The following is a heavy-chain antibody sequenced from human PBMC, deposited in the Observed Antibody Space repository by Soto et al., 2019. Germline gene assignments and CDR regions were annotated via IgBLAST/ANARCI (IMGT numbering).Heavy chain of an antibody. Sequence: SETLSLTCSVSGGSINNTNYSWVWIRQPPGKGLEWIGMIYYNGRTYYSESLKSRVTISVDPSKNQFSLKLSSVTAADTAVYYCARDGNGITMVRGVIISRSGFDPWGQGTLVTVSS. J-gene: IGHJ5*02. D-gene: IGHD3-10*01. CDR1: GGSINNTNYS. CDR2: IYYNGRT. CDR3: ARDGNGITMVRGVIISRSGFDP. V-gene: IGHV4-39*07.